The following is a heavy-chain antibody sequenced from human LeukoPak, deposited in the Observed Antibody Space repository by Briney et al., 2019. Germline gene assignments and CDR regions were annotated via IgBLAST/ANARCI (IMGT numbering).Heavy chain of an antibody. J-gene: IGHJ4*02. V-gene: IGHV3-7*05. D-gene: IGHD5-24*01. CDR2: INQDGSQK. Sequence: PGGSLRISCAASGFTFSTYWLSWVRQAPGKGLEWVANINQDGSQKYYVDSVKGRFTISRDNAKNSLYLQMNSLRAEDTAVYYCAKERGYGYNHIDYWGQGTLVTVSS. CDR1: GFTFSTYW. CDR3: AKERGYGYNHIDY.